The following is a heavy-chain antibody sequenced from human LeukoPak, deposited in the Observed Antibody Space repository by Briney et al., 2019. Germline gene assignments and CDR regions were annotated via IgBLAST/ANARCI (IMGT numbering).Heavy chain of an antibody. Sequence: PSETLSLTCTVSGGSISSGGYYWSWLRQHPGKGLEWIGYIYYSGSTYYNPSLKSRVTISVDTSKNQFSLKLSSVTAADTAVYYCARAGQQLVRFDYWGQGTLVTVSS. J-gene: IGHJ4*02. CDR2: IYYSGST. CDR3: ARAGQQLVRFDY. CDR1: GGSISSGGYY. D-gene: IGHD6-13*01. V-gene: IGHV4-31*03.